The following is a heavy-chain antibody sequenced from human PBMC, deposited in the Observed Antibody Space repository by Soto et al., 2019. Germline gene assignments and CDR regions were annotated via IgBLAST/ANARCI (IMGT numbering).Heavy chain of an antibody. CDR1: GFSVSSDYY. CDR3: ASRDPGTSVDY. D-gene: IGHD1-7*01. Sequence: PSETLSLTCAVSGFSVSSDYYWGWIRQPPGKGLEWIGSVYHTGRTYYNPSLRSRLTMSLDMSKNLLSLRLSSVTAADTAVYYCASRDPGTSVDYWGQGTLVTVSS. V-gene: IGHV4-38-2*01. J-gene: IGHJ4*02. CDR2: VYHTGRT.